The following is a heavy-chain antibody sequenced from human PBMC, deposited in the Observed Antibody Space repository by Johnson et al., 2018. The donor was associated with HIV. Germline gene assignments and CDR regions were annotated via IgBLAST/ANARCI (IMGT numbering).Heavy chain of an antibody. CDR1: GFTFGSYA. Sequence: QVQLVESGGGVVQPGRSLRLSCAASGFTFGSYAMHWVRQAPGKGLEWVALISYDGSNKNYADSVKGRFTVSRDNSKNSLYLQMNSLRAGDTAVYYCAKDRRDVYTSLGAFDIWGQGTLVTVSS. CDR2: ISYDGSNK. CDR3: AKDRRDVYTSLGAFDI. J-gene: IGHJ3*02. D-gene: IGHD5-24*01. V-gene: IGHV3-30*14.